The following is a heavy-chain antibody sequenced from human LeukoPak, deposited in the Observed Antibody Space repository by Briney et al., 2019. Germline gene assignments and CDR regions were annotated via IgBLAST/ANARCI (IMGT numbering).Heavy chain of an antibody. D-gene: IGHD3-22*01. CDR1: GFTFDDYG. V-gene: IGHV3-74*01. CDR2: INSDGCSR. CDR3: ARGGPDSSDYSSLFDY. Sequence: GGSLRLSCAASGFTFDDYGMSWVRQAPGKGLVWVSRINSDGCSRHYADSVRGRFTISRDNAKNTLHLQMTSLRAEDTAVYYCARGGPDSSDYSSLFDYWGRGILVTVSS. J-gene: IGHJ4*02.